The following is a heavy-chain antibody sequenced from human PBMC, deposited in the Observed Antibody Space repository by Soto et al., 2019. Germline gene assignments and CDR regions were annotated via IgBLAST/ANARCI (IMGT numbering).Heavy chain of an antibody. CDR3: ARGTYYYDSSGYDAFDI. J-gene: IGHJ3*02. Sequence: GGSLRLCCAACGFTFSSYAMHWVRQAPGKGLEWVAVISYDGSNKYYADSVKGRFTISRDNSKNTLYLQMNSLRAEDTAVYYCARGTYYYDSSGYDAFDIWGQGTMVTVSS. D-gene: IGHD3-22*01. V-gene: IGHV3-30-3*01. CDR2: ISYDGSNK. CDR1: GFTFSSYA.